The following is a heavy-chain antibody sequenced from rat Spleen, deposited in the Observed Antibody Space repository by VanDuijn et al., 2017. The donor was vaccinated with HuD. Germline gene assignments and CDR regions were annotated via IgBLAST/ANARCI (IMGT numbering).Heavy chain of an antibody. J-gene: IGHJ2*01. Sequence: EVQLQESGPGLVKPSQSLSLTCSVTGYSITSNYWAWIRKFPGNKIEWMGYISYSDGTGYNPSLKSRISITGDTSKNQFFLQLNSVTTEDTATYYCASSRYTPDHYYEGFFDYWGQGVMVTVSS. V-gene: IGHV3-1*01. CDR3: ASSRYTPDHYYEGFFDY. CDR2: ISYSDGT. D-gene: IGHD1-6*01. CDR1: GYSITSNY.